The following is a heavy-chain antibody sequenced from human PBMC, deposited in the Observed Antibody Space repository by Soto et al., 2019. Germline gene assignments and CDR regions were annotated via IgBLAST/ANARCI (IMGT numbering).Heavy chain of an antibody. CDR1: GGSISSYY. CDR3: ARVPYDFWSGYYRPRPGYYYGMDV. D-gene: IGHD3-3*01. Sequence: PSETLSLTCTVSGGSISSYYWSWIRQPPGKGLEWIGYIYYSGSTNYNPSLKSRVTISVDTSKNQFSLKLSSVTAADTAVYYCARVPYDFWSGYYRPRPGYYYGMDVWGQGTTVTVSS. V-gene: IGHV4-59*01. CDR2: IYYSGST. J-gene: IGHJ6*02.